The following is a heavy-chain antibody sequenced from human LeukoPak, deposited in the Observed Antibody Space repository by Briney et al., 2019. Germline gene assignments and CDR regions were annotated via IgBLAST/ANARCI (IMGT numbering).Heavy chain of an antibody. CDR2: IYHSGST. J-gene: IGHJ3*02. D-gene: IGHD6-6*01. V-gene: IGHV4-30-2*01. CDR1: GGSISSGGYY. CDR3: ARTSIAARRANAFDI. Sequence: SETLSLTCTVSGGSISSGGYYWSWIRQPPGKGLEWIGYIYHSGSTYYNPSLKSRVTISVDRSKNQFSLKLSSVTAADTAVYYCARTSIAARRANAFDIWGQGTMVTVSS.